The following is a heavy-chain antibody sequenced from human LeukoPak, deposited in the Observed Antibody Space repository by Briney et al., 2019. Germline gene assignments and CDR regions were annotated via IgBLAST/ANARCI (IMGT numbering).Heavy chain of an antibody. J-gene: IGHJ3*02. Sequence: KTLTLSCAVSGCTFSGYDLRWIRQPPGKGLEWMADITHNGSNKYYAASVKGRFTISRDTSKNPLSLQMNTLRAADTAVYYCAGAVGSLSSDAIDIWGRGTTVTVSS. CDR1: GCTFSGYD. CDR3: AGAVGSLSSDAIDI. V-gene: IGHV3-30-3*01. CDR2: ITHNGSNK. D-gene: IGHD1-26*01.